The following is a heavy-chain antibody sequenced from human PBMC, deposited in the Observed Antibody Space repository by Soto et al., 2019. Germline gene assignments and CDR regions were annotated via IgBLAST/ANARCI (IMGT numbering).Heavy chain of an antibody. CDR1: GFTFSSYG. CDR2: ISYDGSNK. CDR3: AKDRGIQPNPEAFDY. J-gene: IGHJ4*02. V-gene: IGHV3-30*18. D-gene: IGHD5-18*01. Sequence: GSLRLSCAASGFTFSSYGMHWVRQAPGKGLEWVAVISYDGSNKYYADSVKGRFTISRDNSKNTLYLQMNSLRAEDTAVYYCAKDRGIQPNPEAFDYWGQGTLVTVSS.